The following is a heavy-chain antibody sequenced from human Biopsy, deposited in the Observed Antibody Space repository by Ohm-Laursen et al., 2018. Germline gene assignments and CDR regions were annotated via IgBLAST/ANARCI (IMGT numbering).Heavy chain of an antibody. CDR1: GDSFASYA. CDR2: IIPIPNVA. V-gene: IGHV1-69*01. J-gene: IGHJ5*02. CDR3: ARGEGSSWFDP. D-gene: IGHD1-26*01. Sequence: SSVKVSCKVSGDSFASYAIGWVRQAPGQGLEWMGGIIPIPNVATYAQKFQGRITITADESTSTAYMELNSLTSDDTAVYFCARGEGSSWFDPWGHGTLVTVSS.